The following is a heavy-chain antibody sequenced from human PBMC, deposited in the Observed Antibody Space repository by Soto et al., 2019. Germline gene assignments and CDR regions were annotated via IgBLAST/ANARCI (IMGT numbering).Heavy chain of an antibody. D-gene: IGHD2-21*01. CDR2: IRGTGGET. CDR3: AQDRGCGVVSPAHDY. CDR1: GFTFRNFV. Sequence: EVQLLESGGGIVQPGGSLRVSCVASGFTFRNFVMSWVRQAPGKGLEWVTAIRGTGGETFYADSVMGRFSISRENSKNKWCLQMYSLRDEDSALYFCAQDRGCGVVSPAHDYCGQGNLVTVSS. V-gene: IGHV3-23*01. J-gene: IGHJ4*02.